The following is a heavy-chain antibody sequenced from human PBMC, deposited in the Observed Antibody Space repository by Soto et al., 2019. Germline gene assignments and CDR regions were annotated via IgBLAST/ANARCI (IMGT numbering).Heavy chain of an antibody. CDR3: ARADCTGAYCYSRTFNYGVDV. CDR1: GFTFNTYG. D-gene: IGHD2-15*01. J-gene: IGHJ6*02. Sequence: QVQLVESGGGVVQPGGSLRLSCTTSGFTFNTYGMHWVRQAPGKGMEGVAIIWYDGSNKYYADSVKGRFTIYRDNSKNSLYLHMNSLRAEDTALYHCARADCTGAYCYSRTFNYGVDVWGQGATVTFSS. V-gene: IGHV3-33*08. CDR2: IWYDGSNK.